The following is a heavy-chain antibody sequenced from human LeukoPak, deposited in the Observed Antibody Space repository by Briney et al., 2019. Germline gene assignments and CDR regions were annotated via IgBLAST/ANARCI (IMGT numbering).Heavy chain of an antibody. Sequence: GGSLRLSCAASGFTFSRYGMHWVRQAPGKGLEWVSFIRSDASTQYYADSVKGRFTISRDNSKNTLYLQMNSLRAEDTAVYYCAKKLRGDRDYFDYWGQGTLVTVSS. CDR3: AKKLRGDRDYFDY. D-gene: IGHD3-16*01. CDR2: IRSDASTQ. V-gene: IGHV3-30*02. J-gene: IGHJ4*02. CDR1: GFTFSRYG.